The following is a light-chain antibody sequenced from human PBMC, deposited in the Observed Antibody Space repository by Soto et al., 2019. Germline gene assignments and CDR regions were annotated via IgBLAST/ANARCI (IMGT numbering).Light chain of an antibody. V-gene: IGKV3-15*01. Sequence: IVMTQSPATLSVSPVERATLSCMASQTISANLAWSQQRPGQAPSPLIYGASTRATGIPARFSGSGSGTEFTLTISSLHSEDFAVYYCQQYNNWPPLTFGGGTKVDIK. J-gene: IGKJ4*01. CDR3: QQYNNWPPLT. CDR2: GAS. CDR1: QTISAN.